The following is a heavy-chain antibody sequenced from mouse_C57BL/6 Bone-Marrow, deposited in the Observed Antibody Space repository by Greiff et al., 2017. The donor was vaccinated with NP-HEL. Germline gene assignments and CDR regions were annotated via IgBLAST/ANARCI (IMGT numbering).Heavy chain of an antibody. J-gene: IGHJ3*01. Sequence: VKLMESGAELVMPGASVKLSCKASGYTFTSYWMHWVKQRPGQGLEWIGEIDPSDSYTNYNQKFKGKSTLTVDKSSSTVYMQLSSLTSEDSAVYYCAREGTTVADWFAYWGQGTLVTVSA. CDR1: GYTFTSYW. CDR3: AREGTTVADWFAY. V-gene: IGHV1-69*01. D-gene: IGHD1-1*01. CDR2: IDPSDSYT.